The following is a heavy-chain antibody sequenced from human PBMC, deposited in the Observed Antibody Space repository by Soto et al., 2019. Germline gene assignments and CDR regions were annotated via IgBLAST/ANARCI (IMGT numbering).Heavy chain of an antibody. CDR1: GGTFSSYA. CDR2: IIPIFGTA. CDR3: ARDFYGGSYSGDDAFDI. Sequence: SVKVSCKASGGTFSSYAISWVRQAPGQELEWMGGIIPIFGTANYAQKFQGRVTITADESTSTAYMELSSLRSEDTAVYYCARDFYGGSYSGDDAFDIWGQGTMVTISS. D-gene: IGHD1-26*01. J-gene: IGHJ3*02. V-gene: IGHV1-69*13.